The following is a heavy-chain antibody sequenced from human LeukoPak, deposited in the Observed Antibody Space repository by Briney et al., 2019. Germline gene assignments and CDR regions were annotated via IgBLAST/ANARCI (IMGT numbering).Heavy chain of an antibody. CDR1: GGSISSYY. D-gene: IGHD3-3*01. CDR2: IYTSGST. V-gene: IGHV4-4*07. Sequence: SETLSLTCTVSGGSISSYYWSWIRQPAGKGLEWIGRIYTSGSTNYNPSLKSRVTISVDKSKNQFSLKLSSVTAADTAVYYCARDPFLDDFWSGYYGERYYVDVWGKGTTVTVSS. CDR3: ARDPFLDDFWSGYYGERYYVDV. J-gene: IGHJ6*03.